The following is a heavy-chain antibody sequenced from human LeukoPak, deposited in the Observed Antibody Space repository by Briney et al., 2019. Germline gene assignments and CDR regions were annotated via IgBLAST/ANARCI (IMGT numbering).Heavy chain of an antibody. D-gene: IGHD2-2*01. Sequence: PSETPSLTCTVSSGSISSYYWSWIRQPPGKGLEWIGYIYYSGSTNYNPSLKSRVTISVDTSKNQFSLKLSSVTAADTAVYYCARDTHNCSSTSCSNYFDYWGQGTLVTVSS. J-gene: IGHJ4*02. V-gene: IGHV4-59*01. CDR1: SGSISSYY. CDR3: ARDTHNCSSTSCSNYFDY. CDR2: IYYSGST.